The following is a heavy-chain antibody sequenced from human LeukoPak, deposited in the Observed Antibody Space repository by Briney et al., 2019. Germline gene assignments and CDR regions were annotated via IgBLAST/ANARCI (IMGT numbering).Heavy chain of an antibody. CDR2: INHSGST. V-gene: IGHV4-34*01. CDR3: ARVRVEMATTTFDY. D-gene: IGHD5-24*01. CDR1: GGSFSGYY. Sequence: SETLSLTCAVYGGSFSGYYWSWIRQPPGKGLEWIGEINHSGSTNYNPSLKSRVTISVDTSKNQFSLKLSSVTAADTAVYSCARVRVEMATTTFDYWGQGTLVTVSS. J-gene: IGHJ4*02.